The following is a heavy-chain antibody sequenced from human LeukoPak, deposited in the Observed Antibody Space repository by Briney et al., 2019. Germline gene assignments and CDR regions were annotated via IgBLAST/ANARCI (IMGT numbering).Heavy chain of an antibody. J-gene: IGHJ5*02. V-gene: IGHV4-59*06. Sequence: PSETLSLTCTVSGGSISSYFWSWVRQPPGKGLEWIGYIYYSGSTYYNPSLKSRVTISIDTSKNQFSLKLSSATAADTAVYYCARDQSRTNWFDPWGQGTLVTVSS. CDR2: IYYSGST. D-gene: IGHD5-24*01. CDR1: GGSISSYF. CDR3: ARDQSRTNWFDP.